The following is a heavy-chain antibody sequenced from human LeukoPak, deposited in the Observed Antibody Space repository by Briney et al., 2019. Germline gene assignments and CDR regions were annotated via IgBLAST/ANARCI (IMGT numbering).Heavy chain of an antibody. Sequence: ASVKVSCKASGYTFTSYAMHWVRQAPGQRLEWMGWINAGNGNTKYSQEFQGRVTITRDTSASTAYMELSSLRSEDMAVYYCARGFDSYGSVYYWGQGTLVTVSS. CDR3: ARGFDSYGSVYY. CDR2: INAGNGNT. D-gene: IGHD5-18*01. J-gene: IGHJ4*02. CDR1: GYTFTSYA. V-gene: IGHV1-3*03.